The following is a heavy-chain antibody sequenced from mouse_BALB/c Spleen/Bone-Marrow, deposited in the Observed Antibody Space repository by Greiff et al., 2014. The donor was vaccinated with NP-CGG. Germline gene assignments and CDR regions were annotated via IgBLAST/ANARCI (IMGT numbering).Heavy chain of an antibody. Sequence: VQLKESGAELVKPGASVKLSCTASGSNIKDTYMHWGEQRPEQGLEWIGRIDPANGNTKYDPKFQGKATITADTSSNTAYLQLSSLTSEDTAVYYCARYYYGSSYFDYWGQGTTLTVSS. V-gene: IGHV14-3*02. J-gene: IGHJ2*01. D-gene: IGHD1-1*01. CDR1: GSNIKDTY. CDR3: ARYYYGSSYFDY. CDR2: IDPANGNT.